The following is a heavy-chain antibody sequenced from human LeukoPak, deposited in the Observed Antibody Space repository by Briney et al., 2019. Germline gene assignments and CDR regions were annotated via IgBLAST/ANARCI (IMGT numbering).Heavy chain of an antibody. V-gene: IGHV3-23*01. J-gene: IGHJ4*02. CDR2: ISSSGGST. D-gene: IGHD5-24*01. Sequence: AGGSLRLSCAASGFTFSCYAMSWVRQAPGKGLEWVSAISSSGGSTYYADSVKGRFTISRDNSKNTLYLQMNSLRAEDPAVYYCAREMTIITYSFDSWGQGTLVTVSS. CDR1: GFTFSCYA. CDR3: AREMTIITYSFDS.